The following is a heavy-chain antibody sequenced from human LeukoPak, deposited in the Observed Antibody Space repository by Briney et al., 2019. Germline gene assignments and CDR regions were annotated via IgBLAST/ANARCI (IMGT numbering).Heavy chain of an antibody. CDR2: IYHSGST. J-gene: IGHJ4*02. CDR1: GGSISSSNW. V-gene: IGHV4-4*02. D-gene: IGHD6-19*01. Sequence: SETLSLTCAVSGGSISSSNWWSWVRQPPGKGLEWIGEIYHSGSTNYNPSLKSRVTISVDKSKNQFSLKLSSVTAADTAVYYCARRAGRGIAVAGTRDYFDYWGQGTLVTVSS. CDR3: ARRAGRGIAVAGTRDYFDY.